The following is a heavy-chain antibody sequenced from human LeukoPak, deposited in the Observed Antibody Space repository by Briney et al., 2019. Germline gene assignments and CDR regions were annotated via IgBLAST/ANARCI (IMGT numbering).Heavy chain of an antibody. D-gene: IGHD2/OR15-2a*01. J-gene: IGHJ3*02. V-gene: IGHV4-31*03. CDR3: ARDRRGLDFYDAFDI. CDR1: GGSISSRTYY. Sequence: SETLSLTCTVSGGSISSRTYYWSWIRQHPGKGLEWIGYIYYSGSTYYNPSLKSRLSISVDTSKNHFSLKLSSATAADTAVYFCARDRRGLDFYDAFDIWGQGTMVTVSS. CDR2: IYYSGST.